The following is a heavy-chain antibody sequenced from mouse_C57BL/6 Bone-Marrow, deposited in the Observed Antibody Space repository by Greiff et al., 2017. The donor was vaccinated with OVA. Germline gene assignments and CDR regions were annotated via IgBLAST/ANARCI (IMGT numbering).Heavy chain of an antibody. J-gene: IGHJ2*01. CDR3: AKNDGYYPYYFDY. V-gene: IGHV2-5*01. Sequence: VKLMESGPGLVQPSQSLSITCTVSGFSLTSYGVHWVRQSPGKGLEWLGVIWRGGSTDYNAAFMSRLSITKDNSKSQVFFKMNSLQADDTAIYYCAKNDGYYPYYFDYWGQGTTLTVSS. CDR2: IWRGGST. D-gene: IGHD2-3*01. CDR1: GFSLTSYG.